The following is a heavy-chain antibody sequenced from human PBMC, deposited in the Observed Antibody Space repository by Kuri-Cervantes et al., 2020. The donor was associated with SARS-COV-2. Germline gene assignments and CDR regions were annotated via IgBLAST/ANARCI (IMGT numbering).Heavy chain of an antibody. Sequence: ASVKVSCKASGYTFTSYAMNWVRQAPGQGLEWMGWINTNTGNPTYAQGFTGRCVFSLDTSVSTAYLQISSLKAEDTAVYYCARGLKSYYDSSGTKSLQHWGQGTLVTDSS. D-gene: IGHD3-22*01. J-gene: IGHJ1*01. CDR1: GYTFTSYA. CDR3: ARGLKSYYDSSGTKSLQH. V-gene: IGHV7-4-1*02. CDR2: INTNTGNP.